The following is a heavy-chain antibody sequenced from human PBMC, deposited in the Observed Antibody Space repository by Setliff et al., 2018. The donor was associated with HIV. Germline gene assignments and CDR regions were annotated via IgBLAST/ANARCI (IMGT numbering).Heavy chain of an antibody. Sequence: PSETLSLTCTVSGGSISSGSYYWSWIRQPAGKGLEWIGRIYTSGSTTYNPSLKSRVTMSLDTSKNHFSLKLSSVTAADTAVYYCARDRYSYGRSYFDYWSQGTLVTVSS. D-gene: IGHD5-18*01. CDR1: GGSISSGSYY. V-gene: IGHV4-61*02. CDR3: ARDRYSYGRSYFDY. CDR2: IYTSGST. J-gene: IGHJ4*02.